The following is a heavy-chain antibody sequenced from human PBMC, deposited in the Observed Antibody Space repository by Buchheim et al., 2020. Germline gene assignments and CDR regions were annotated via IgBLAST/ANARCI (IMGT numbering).Heavy chain of an antibody. Sequence: QVQLIQSGTEVKKPGASVKVSCEASGHTFTGHYVHWVRQAPGQGLEWMGRFNPQTGGTTYTEKSQGRVTMTTDASLTTVFMEVRSLTSDDTAVYFCARSLTLFGVDYFGSWGQGTL. D-gene: IGHD3-3*01. J-gene: IGHJ5*02. CDR1: GHTFTGHY. CDR2: FNPQTGGT. CDR3: ARSLTLFGVDYFGS. V-gene: IGHV1-2*06.